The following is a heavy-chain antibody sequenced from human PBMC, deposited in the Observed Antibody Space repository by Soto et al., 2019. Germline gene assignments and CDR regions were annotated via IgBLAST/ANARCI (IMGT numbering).Heavy chain of an antibody. Sequence: EVRLVESGGGLVQPGGSLRLSCAASGFTFSSYEMNWVRQAPGKGLEWVSYISSSGSTIYYADSVKGRFTISRDNAKNSLYLQMNSLRAEDTAVYYCARDSGPQTYYDILTGYYRRWYFDLWGRGTLVTVSS. CDR3: ARDSGPQTYYDILTGYYRRWYFDL. CDR2: ISSSGSTI. J-gene: IGHJ2*01. V-gene: IGHV3-48*03. CDR1: GFTFSSYE. D-gene: IGHD3-9*01.